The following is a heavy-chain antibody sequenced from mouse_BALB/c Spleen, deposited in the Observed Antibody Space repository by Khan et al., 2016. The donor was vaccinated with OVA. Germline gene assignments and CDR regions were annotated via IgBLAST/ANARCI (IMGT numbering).Heavy chain of an antibody. CDR1: GYSFTTYY. D-gene: IGHD1-1*01. V-gene: IGHV1S135*01. J-gene: IGHJ3*01. Sequence: VRLQQSGPELMKPGASVKISCKASGYSFTTYYIHWVKQSHGKSLEWIGYIDPFNGSTTYNQKFKGKATLTVDKSSSTAYMHLSSLTSEDSVVYYCARHGTSSWFAYWGQGTLVTVSA. CDR2: IDPFNGST. CDR3: ARHGTSSWFAY.